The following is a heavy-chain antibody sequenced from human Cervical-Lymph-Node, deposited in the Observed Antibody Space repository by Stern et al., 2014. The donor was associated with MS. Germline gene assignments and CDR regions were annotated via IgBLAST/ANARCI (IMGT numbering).Heavy chain of an antibody. Sequence: VHLVESGGGVVQPGRSLRLSCAASGFTFSSYGMHWVRQAPGKGLEWVAVIWYDGSNEFYAEFLKGRFSISRDNSKNTLYLEMNSLRAEDTAVYYCARSSSPSPYYYYGMDVWGQGTTVTVSS. V-gene: IGHV3-33*01. CDR1: GFTFSSYG. J-gene: IGHJ6*02. CDR3: ARSSSPSPYYYYGMDV. D-gene: IGHD6-13*01. CDR2: IWYDGSNE.